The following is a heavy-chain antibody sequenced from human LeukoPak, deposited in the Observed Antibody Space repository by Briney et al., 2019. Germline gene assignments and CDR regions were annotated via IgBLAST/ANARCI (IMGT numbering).Heavy chain of an antibody. CDR2: IIPIFGTA. D-gene: IGHD3-22*01. CDR1: GGTFSSYA. V-gene: IGHV1-69*05. J-gene: IGHJ6*03. Sequence: GASVKVSCKASGGTFSSYAISWVRQAPGQGLEWMGGIIPIFGTANYAQKFQGRVTITTDESTSTACMELSSLRSEDTAVYYCARGYYDSSGYSDYYYYYMDVWGKGTTVTVS. CDR3: ARGYYDSSGYSDYYYYYMDV.